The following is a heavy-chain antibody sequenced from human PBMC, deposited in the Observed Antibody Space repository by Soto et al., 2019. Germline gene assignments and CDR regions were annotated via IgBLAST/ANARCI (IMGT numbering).Heavy chain of an antibody. CDR2: IKWDDDK. D-gene: IGHD3-22*01. J-gene: IGHJ4*02. CDR3: AYRRNFYNNSGLDD. CDR1: GFSLSTNGVC. V-gene: IGHV2-5*02. Sequence: SGPTLVNPTQTLTLTCTVSGFSLSTNGVCVGWIRQPPGKALEWLAAIKWDDDKRYNPSLDSRVTITKDTSRNQVVLTMTNLDPVDTATYYCAYRRNFYNNSGLDDWGQGTLVTVSS.